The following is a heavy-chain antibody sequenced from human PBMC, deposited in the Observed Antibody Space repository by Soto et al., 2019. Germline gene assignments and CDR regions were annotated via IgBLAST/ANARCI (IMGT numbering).Heavy chain of an antibody. Sequence: SETLSLTCTVSGGSISSSSYYWGWIRQPPGKGLEWIGNIYYSGSTYYNPSLKSRVTISVDTSKNQFSLKLSSVTAADTAVYYCSRVDPGETSPFDHWGQGTLVTVSS. V-gene: IGHV4-39*01. CDR3: SRVDPGETSPFDH. J-gene: IGHJ4*02. CDR2: IYYSGST. CDR1: GGSISSSSYY. D-gene: IGHD3-10*01.